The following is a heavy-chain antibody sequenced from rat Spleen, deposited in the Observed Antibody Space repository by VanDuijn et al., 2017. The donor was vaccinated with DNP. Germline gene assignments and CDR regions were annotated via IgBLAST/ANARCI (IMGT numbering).Heavy chain of an antibody. Sequence: QVQLQQSGAELAKPGSSVKISCKASGNAFITNYFGWRKQTTGQGLYYIGYIHTGSGGTAYNEKFKGKATLTVDKSSSKPFMQLTSLTPPDSAXNYXXXGGXXXWFXXXGQGTLXXVS. V-gene: IGHV1-43*01. CDR3: XXGGXXXWFXX. CDR1: GNAFITNY. J-gene: IGHJ3*01. D-gene: IGHD1-1*01. CDR2: IHTGSGGT.